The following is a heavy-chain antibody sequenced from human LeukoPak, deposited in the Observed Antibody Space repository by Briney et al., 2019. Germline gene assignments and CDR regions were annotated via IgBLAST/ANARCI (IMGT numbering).Heavy chain of an antibody. CDR2: INADNGNT. CDR1: GYTFTSYA. D-gene: IGHD3-10*01. J-gene: IGHJ5*02. CDR3: ARDVDGNMVRGVTWFDP. Sequence: ASVKVSCKASGYTFTSYAMHWVRQAPGQRLEWMGWINADNGNTKYSQKFQGRVTITRDTSASTAYMELSSLRSEDTAVYYCARDVDGNMVRGVTWFDPWGQGTLVTVSS. V-gene: IGHV1-3*01.